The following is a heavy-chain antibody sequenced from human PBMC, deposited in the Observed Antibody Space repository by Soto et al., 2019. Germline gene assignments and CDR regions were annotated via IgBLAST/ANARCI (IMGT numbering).Heavy chain of an antibody. CDR1: SASISSSSYT. CDR3: ARRHGGWISSSCHGHYAMEV. J-gene: IGHJ6*02. D-gene: IGHD2-2*01. V-gene: IGHV4-39*02. Sequence: QLQLQESGPGLVKPSETLSLTCTVSSASISSSSYTWGWIRQPPGKGLEWIGSIYYSGTTYYNPSLNQRSIGTAGTANTHLALKVPSGTAADTAVYYCARRHGGWISSSCHGHYAMEVLGQGTTVTVS. CDR2: IYYSGTT.